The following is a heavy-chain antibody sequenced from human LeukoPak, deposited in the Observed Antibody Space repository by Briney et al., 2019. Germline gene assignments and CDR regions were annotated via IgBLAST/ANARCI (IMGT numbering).Heavy chain of an antibody. Sequence: PSETQSLTCAVYGGSFSGYYWSWIRQPPGKGLEWIAYIHHSGSSNYTPSLKGRVTISVDTSKNQFSLKLSSVTAADTAVYYCGRHDTRGGAFDIWGQGTMLSVSS. CDR1: GGSFSGYY. J-gene: IGHJ3*02. V-gene: IGHV4-59*08. D-gene: IGHD5-18*01. CDR3: GRHDTRGGAFDI. CDR2: IHHSGSS.